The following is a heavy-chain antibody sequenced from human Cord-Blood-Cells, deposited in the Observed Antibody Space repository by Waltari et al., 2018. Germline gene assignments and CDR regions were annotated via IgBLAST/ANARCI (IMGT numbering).Heavy chain of an antibody. Sequence: QLQLQESGPGLVQPSETLSRTCTVSGGSISSSSYYWGWIRKPPGKGLEWIGSIYYSGSTDYNPSLRVRVTISVDTSKNQFSLKLSSVTAADTAVYYCARRGWSSTVVVPAAIQDNWFDPWGQGTLVTVSS. CDR3: ARRGWSSTVVVPAAIQDNWFDP. V-gene: IGHV4-39*01. CDR1: GGSISSSSYY. J-gene: IGHJ5*02. D-gene: IGHD2-2*02. CDR2: IYYSGST.